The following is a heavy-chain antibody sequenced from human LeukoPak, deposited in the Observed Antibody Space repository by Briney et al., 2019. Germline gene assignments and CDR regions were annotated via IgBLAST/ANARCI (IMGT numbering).Heavy chain of an antibody. CDR1: GFTVSSNC. Sequence: GGSLRLSCAASGFTVSSNCMTWVRQAPGKGLEWVSVIYRGGSTYYADSVKGRLTISRDNSKNTLYLQMKTLRAEDTAVYYCARVDYYDFYLDYWGQGTLVTVSS. V-gene: IGHV3-53*01. CDR2: IYRGGST. CDR3: ARVDYYDFYLDY. D-gene: IGHD3-3*01. J-gene: IGHJ4*02.